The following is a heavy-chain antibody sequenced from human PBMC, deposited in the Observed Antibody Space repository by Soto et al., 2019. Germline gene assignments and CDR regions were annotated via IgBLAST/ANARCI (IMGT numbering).Heavy chain of an antibody. CDR1: VFTVSNTY. CDR3: ARALPVAKGGFDP. Sequence: WSLRLSSSASVFTVSNTYMTWVRQPPGKGLECVSVIYTAGGTNYADSVKGRFIISRDNSKNTLYLQMNSLRAEDTAVYYCARALPVAKGGFDPWGQGTLVTVSS. V-gene: IGHV3-53*01. D-gene: IGHD2-2*01. J-gene: IGHJ5*02. CDR2: IYTAGGT.